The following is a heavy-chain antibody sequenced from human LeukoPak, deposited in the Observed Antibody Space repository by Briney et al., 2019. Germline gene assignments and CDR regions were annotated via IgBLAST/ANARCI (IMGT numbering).Heavy chain of an antibody. Sequence: GGSLRLSCAASGFTFSSYSMNWVRQAPGKGLEWVSSISSTSSYIYYADSVKGRFTISRDNAKNSLYLQMSSLRAEDTAVYYCARKLTRYECLHPWGEGIMVTLSS. J-gene: IGHJ5*02. V-gene: IGHV3-21*01. CDR3: ARKLTRYECLHP. CDR2: ISSTSSYI. CDR1: GFTFSSYS. D-gene: IGHD3-16*01.